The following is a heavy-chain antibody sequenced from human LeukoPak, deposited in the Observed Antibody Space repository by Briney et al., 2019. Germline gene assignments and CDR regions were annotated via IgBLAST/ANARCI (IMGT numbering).Heavy chain of an antibody. Sequence: SQTLSLTCTVSGGSISSGGYYWSWIRQPPGKGLEWIGYIYHSGSTYYNPSLKSRVTISVDRSKNQFSLKLSSVTAADTAVYYCARVKRGGSSSVIDYWGQGTLVTVSS. V-gene: IGHV4-30-2*01. D-gene: IGHD6-13*01. CDR2: IYHSGST. J-gene: IGHJ4*02. CDR3: ARVKRGGSSSVIDY. CDR1: GGSISSGGYY.